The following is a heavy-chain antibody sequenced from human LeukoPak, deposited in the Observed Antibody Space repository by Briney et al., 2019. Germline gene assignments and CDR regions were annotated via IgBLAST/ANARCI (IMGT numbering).Heavy chain of an antibody. CDR3: ARDISSGWYQRSDEFDY. V-gene: IGHV3-21*01. J-gene: IGHJ4*02. D-gene: IGHD6-19*01. Sequence: PGGSLRLSCAASGFTFSSYSMNWVRQAPGKGLEWVSSICSSSSYIYYADSVKGRFTLSRDNTKNSLYLQMNSLRAEDTAVYYCARDISSGWYQRSDEFDYWGQGALVTVSS. CDR1: GFTFSSYS. CDR2: ICSSSSYI.